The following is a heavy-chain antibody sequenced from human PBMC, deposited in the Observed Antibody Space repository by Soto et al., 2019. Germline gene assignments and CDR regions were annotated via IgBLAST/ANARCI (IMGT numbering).Heavy chain of an antibody. CDR1: GYSISSGFY. Sequence: SETLSLTCTVSGYSISSGFYWGWIRQPPGKGLEWIGSGYHRGTSYYNPSLQSRVSISMDTSKNQFSLRLASVTAADTAVYYCARGNGYYDTSGDFNSWGQGALVTVPS. CDR2: GYHRGTS. V-gene: IGHV4-38-2*02. CDR3: ARGNGYYDTSGDFNS. D-gene: IGHD3-22*01. J-gene: IGHJ4*02.